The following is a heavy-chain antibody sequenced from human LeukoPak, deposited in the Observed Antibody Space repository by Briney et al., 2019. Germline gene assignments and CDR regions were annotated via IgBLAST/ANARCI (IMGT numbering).Heavy chain of an antibody. V-gene: IGHV1-2*02. CDR1: GYTFTGYY. CDR3: ARGGLTGTWDYYYYMDV. J-gene: IGHJ6*03. D-gene: IGHD1-7*01. Sequence: GASVKVSCKASGYTFTGYYMHWVRQAPGQGLGWMGWINPNSGGTNYAQKFQGRVTMTRDTSISTAYMELSRLRSDDTAVYYCARGGLTGTWDYYYYMDVWGKGTTVTVSS. CDR2: INPNSGGT.